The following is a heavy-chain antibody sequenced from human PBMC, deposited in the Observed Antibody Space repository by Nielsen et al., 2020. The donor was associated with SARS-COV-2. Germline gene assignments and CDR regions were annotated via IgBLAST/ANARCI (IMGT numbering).Heavy chain of an antibody. V-gene: IGHV1-8*01. CDR3: ARGVRWLRLLKKYYYYYYMDV. J-gene: IGHJ6*03. Sequence: ASVKVSCKASGYTFTSYDINWVRQATGQGLEWMGWMNPNSGNTGYAQKFQGRVTMTRNTSISTAYMELSSLRSEDTAVYYCARGVRWLRLLKKYYYYYYMDVWGKGTTVTVSS. D-gene: IGHD5-12*01. CDR2: MNPNSGNT. CDR1: GYTFTSYD.